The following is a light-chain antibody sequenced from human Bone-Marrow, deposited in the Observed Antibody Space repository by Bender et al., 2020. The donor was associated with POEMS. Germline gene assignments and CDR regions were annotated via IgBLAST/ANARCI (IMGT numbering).Light chain of an antibody. Sequence: QSALTQPASVSGSPGQSITISCIGTSSDIGTFNLVSWYQQHPGKAPKLMLYEVTKRPSGISNRFSGSKSGDTASLTISGLQAEDEADYYCCSFAIGSTYVFGGGTKVTVL. CDR2: EVT. J-gene: IGLJ1*01. V-gene: IGLV2-23*02. CDR3: CSFAIGSTYV. CDR1: SSDIGTFNL.